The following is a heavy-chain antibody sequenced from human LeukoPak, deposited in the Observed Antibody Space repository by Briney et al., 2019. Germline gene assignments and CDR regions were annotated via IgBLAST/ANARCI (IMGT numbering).Heavy chain of an antibody. CDR2: ISYDGSNK. CDR3: ARDHSSADAFDI. V-gene: IGHV3-30-3*01. D-gene: IGHD6-19*01. CDR1: GFTFSSYA. J-gene: IGHJ3*02. Sequence: GGSLRLSCAASGFTFSSYAMHWVRQAPGKGLEWVAVISYDGSNKYYADSVKGRFTISRDNSKNTLYLQMNSLRAEDTAVYYCARDHSSADAFDIWGQGTMVTVSS.